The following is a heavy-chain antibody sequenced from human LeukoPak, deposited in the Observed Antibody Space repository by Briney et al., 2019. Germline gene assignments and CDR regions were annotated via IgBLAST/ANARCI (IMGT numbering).Heavy chain of an antibody. D-gene: IGHD3-3*01. Sequence: PSETLSLTCAVYGGSFSGYYWGWIRQPPGKGLEWIGTLYYSVSTYYNPSLKSRVAISVDTSKNQFSLKLSSVTAADTAVYYCARWQIYLYYFDYWGQGTLDTVS. CDR2: LYYSVST. CDR3: ARWQIYLYYFDY. V-gene: IGHV4-34*01. CDR1: GGSFSGYY. J-gene: IGHJ4*02.